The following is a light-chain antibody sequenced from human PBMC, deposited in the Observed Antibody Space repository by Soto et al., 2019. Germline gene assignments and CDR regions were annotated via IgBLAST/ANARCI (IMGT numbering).Light chain of an antibody. Sequence: QSVLTQPPAVSGAPGQRVTISCTGTSSNIGAGYVVHWYLHLPGTAPKLLIYDNDNRPSGVPDRFSGSQSGTSATLAITGLQAEDEADYYCQSYETSLTGRVFGGGTKVTVL. V-gene: IGLV1-40*01. J-gene: IGLJ3*02. CDR2: DND. CDR3: QSYETSLTGRV. CDR1: SSNIGAGYV.